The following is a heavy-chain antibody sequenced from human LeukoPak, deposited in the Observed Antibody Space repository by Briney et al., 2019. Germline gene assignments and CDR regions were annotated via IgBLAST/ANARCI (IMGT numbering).Heavy chain of an antibody. D-gene: IGHD6-19*01. CDR1: GYTFTGYY. J-gene: IGHJ5*02. Sequence: ASVKVPCKASGYTFTGYYMHWVRQAPGQGLEWMGWINPNSGGTNYAQKFQGRVTMTRDTSISTAYMELSRLRSDDTAVYYCARLSHHSSGWYGGWFDPWGQGTLVTVSS. CDR3: ARLSHHSSGWYGGWFDP. V-gene: IGHV1-2*02. CDR2: INPNSGGT.